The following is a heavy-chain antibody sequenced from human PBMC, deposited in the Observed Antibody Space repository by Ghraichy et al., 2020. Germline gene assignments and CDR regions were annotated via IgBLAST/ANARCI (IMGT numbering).Heavy chain of an antibody. CDR1: GGTFSSYA. CDR3: ARLRLLARRDGYKVLNWFDP. Sequence: VKVSCKASGGTFSSYAISWVRQAPGQGLEWMGGIIPIFGTANYAQKFQGRVTITADESTSTAYMELSSLRSEDTAVYYCARLRLLARRDGYKVLNWFDPWGQGTLVTVSS. J-gene: IGHJ5*02. D-gene: IGHD5-24*01. CDR2: IIPIFGTA. V-gene: IGHV1-69*13.